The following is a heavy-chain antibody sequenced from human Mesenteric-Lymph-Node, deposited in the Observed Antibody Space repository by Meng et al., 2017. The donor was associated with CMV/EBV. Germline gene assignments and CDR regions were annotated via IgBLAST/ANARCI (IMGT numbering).Heavy chain of an antibody. CDR2: IFPLDSVT. CDR3: ASAYNGNFFWDY. Sequence: GSGDSFATYWIGWVRQMPGKGLEWMGIIFPLDSVTKYSPSFQGQITVSSDKSISTAYLQWTSLKASDTAMYYCASAYNGNFFWDYWGQGTLVTVSS. D-gene: IGHD1-7*01. CDR1: GDSFATYW. J-gene: IGHJ4*01. V-gene: IGHV5-51*01.